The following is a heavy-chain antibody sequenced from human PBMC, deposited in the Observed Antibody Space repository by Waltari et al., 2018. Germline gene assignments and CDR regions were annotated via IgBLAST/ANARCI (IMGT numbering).Heavy chain of an antibody. D-gene: IGHD6-6*01. CDR2: INHSGST. CDR1: GGSFSGYY. V-gene: IGHV4-34*01. Sequence: QVQLQQWGAGLLKPSETLSLTCAVYGGSFSGYYWSWIRQPPGKGLEWIGEINHSGSTNYNPSRKCRVTISVDTSKNQFSLKLSSVTAADTAVYYCAREVREQLVPYYFDYWGQGTLVTVSS. CDR3: AREVREQLVPYYFDY. J-gene: IGHJ4*02.